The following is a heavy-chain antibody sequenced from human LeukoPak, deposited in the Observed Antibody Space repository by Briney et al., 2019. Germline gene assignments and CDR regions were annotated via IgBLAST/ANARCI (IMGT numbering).Heavy chain of an antibody. J-gene: IGHJ4*02. CDR2: IHYSGST. CDR3: ATISGYPYGYDF. Sequence: PSGTLSLTCAVAGATISSSNWWSWVRQPPGKGLEWIGEIHYSGSTNYNPSLKSRVTISVDKSKNQFSLEVSSVTAADTAVYFCATISGYPYGYDFWGQGTLVTVSS. D-gene: IGHD3-22*01. V-gene: IGHV4-4*02. CDR1: GATISSSNW.